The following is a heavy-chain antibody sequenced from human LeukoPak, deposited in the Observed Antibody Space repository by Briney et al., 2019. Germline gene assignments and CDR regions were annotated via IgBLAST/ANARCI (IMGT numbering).Heavy chain of an antibody. Sequence: ASVKASCKVSGYTLIELSMHWVRQAPGKGLEWMGGFDPEDGETIYAQKFQGRVTMTRDTSISTAYMELSRLISDNTAVYYCARYENSRKAFDIWGQGTVVTVSA. J-gene: IGHJ3*02. CDR3: ARYENSRKAFDI. V-gene: IGHV1-24*01. D-gene: IGHD1-14*01. CDR1: GYTLIELS. CDR2: FDPEDGET.